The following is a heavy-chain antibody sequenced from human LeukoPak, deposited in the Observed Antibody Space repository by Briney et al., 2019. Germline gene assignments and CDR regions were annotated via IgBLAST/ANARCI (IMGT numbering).Heavy chain of an antibody. Sequence: GGSLRLTCAASGFTFSSYWMNWVRQAPGKGLEWVANIKQDGSEKYYVDSVKGRFTISRDNAKNSLYLQMNSLRAEDTAVYYCARVGNRWLPPDYWGQGTLVTVSS. J-gene: IGHJ4*02. CDR2: IKQDGSEK. V-gene: IGHV3-7*01. D-gene: IGHD5-18*01. CDR1: GFTFSSYW. CDR3: ARVGNRWLPPDY.